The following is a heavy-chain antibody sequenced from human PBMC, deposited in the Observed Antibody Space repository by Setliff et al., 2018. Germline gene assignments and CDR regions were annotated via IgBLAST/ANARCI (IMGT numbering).Heavy chain of an antibody. CDR3: SRLVRYCTTTSCQRLSGGEY. D-gene: IGHD2-2*01. V-gene: IGHV1-18*01. CDR1: GFTFTDYG. Sequence: ASVKVSCQSSGFTFTDYGITWVRQVPGQGLEWMGWINAYSGKAYYAQKLQDRATMTTDTSTGTAYLELRSLRSDDTAVYYCSRLVRYCTTTSCQRLSGGEYWGQGTLVTVSS. CDR2: INAYSGKA. J-gene: IGHJ4*02.